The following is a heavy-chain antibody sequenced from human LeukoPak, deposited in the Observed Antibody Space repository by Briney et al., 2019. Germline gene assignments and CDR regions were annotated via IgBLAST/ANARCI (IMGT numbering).Heavy chain of an antibody. CDR1: GGSFSGYY. Sequence: PSETLSLTCAVYGGSFSGYYWGWIRQPPGKGLEWIGEINHSGSTNYNPSLKSRVTISVDTSKNQFSLKLSSVTGADTAVYYCARGAAAVGYWGQGTLVTVSS. V-gene: IGHV4-34*01. D-gene: IGHD6-13*01. CDR2: INHSGST. J-gene: IGHJ4*02. CDR3: ARGAAAVGY.